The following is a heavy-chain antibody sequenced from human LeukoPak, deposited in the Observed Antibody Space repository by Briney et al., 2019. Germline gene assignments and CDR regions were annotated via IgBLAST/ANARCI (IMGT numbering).Heavy chain of an antibody. Sequence: SETLSLTCTVSGGSISSYYWSWIRQPPGKGLEWIGYIYYSGSTNYNPSLKSRVTISVDTSKNQFSLKLSSVTAADTAVYYCARSDDLWSGPFDYWGQGTLVTVSS. CDR1: GGSISSYY. D-gene: IGHD3-3*01. CDR2: IYYSGST. V-gene: IGHV4-59*01. CDR3: ARSDDLWSGPFDY. J-gene: IGHJ4*02.